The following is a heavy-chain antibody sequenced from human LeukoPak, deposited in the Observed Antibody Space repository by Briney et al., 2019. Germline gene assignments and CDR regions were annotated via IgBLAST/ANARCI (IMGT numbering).Heavy chain of an antibody. CDR1: GGSISSYY. CDR3: ASSSVRGYSGYAADY. J-gene: IGHJ4*02. D-gene: IGHD5-12*01. Sequence: SETLSLTCTVSGGSISSYYWSWIRQPPGKGQEWIGYIYYSGSTNYNPSLKSRVTISVDTSKNQFSLKLSSVPAADPAVYYCASSSVRGYSGYAADYWGQGTLVTVSS. CDR2: IYYSGST. V-gene: IGHV4-59*01.